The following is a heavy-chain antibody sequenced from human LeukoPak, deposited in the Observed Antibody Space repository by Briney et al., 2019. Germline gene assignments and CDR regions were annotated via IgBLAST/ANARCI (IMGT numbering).Heavy chain of an antibody. D-gene: IGHD3-22*01. V-gene: IGHV4-59*08. CDR1: GGSISSYY. J-gene: IGHJ4*02. Sequence: SETLSLTCTVSGGSISSYYWSWIRQPPGKGLEWIGYIYYSGSTNYNPSLKSRATISVDTSKNQFSLKLSSVTAADTAVYYCARYSSGYYRHFDYWGQGTLVTVSS. CDR2: IYYSGST. CDR3: ARYSSGYYRHFDY.